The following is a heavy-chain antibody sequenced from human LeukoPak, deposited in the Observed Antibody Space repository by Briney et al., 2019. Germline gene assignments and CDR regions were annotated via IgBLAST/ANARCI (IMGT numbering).Heavy chain of an antibody. CDR3: AKDYYYGSGSYYNPYYFDY. CDR1: GFTFSSYA. Sequence: GGSLRLSCAASGFTFSSYAMSWVRQAPGKGLEWVSAISGSGGSIYYADSVKGRFTISRDNSKNTVYLQMNSLRAEDTAVYYCAKDYYYGSGSYYNPYYFDYWGQGTLVTVSS. J-gene: IGHJ4*02. CDR2: ISGSGGSI. V-gene: IGHV3-23*01. D-gene: IGHD3-10*01.